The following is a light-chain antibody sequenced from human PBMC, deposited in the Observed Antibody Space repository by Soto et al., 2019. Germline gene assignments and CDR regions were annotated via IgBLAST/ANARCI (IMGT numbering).Light chain of an antibody. Sequence: DIQMTQSPSSLSASVGDRVTITCQASQDISNYLNWYQQKPGKAPKLLIYDASNLETGVPSRFSGSGSGKDFTFTISSLQPEDIATYYCQQYDNLPRTFGQGTKVEIQ. CDR1: QDISNY. CDR2: DAS. CDR3: QQYDNLPRT. J-gene: IGKJ1*01. V-gene: IGKV1-33*01.